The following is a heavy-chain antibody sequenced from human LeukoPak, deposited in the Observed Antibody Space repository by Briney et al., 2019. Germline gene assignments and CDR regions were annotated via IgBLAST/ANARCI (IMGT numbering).Heavy chain of an antibody. D-gene: IGHD5-18*01. CDR2: INHSGST. CDR3: ARVVSVDTAMVFDY. CDR1: GGSFSGYY. Sequence: SETLSLTCAVYGGSFSGYYWSWIRQPPGKGLEWIGEINHSGSTNYNPSLKSRVTISADTSKNQFSLKLSSVTAADTAVYYCARVVSVDTAMVFDYWGQGTLVTVSS. V-gene: IGHV4-34*01. J-gene: IGHJ4*02.